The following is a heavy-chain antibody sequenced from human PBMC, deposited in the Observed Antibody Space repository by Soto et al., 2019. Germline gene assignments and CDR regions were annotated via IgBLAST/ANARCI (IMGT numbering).Heavy chain of an antibody. J-gene: IGHJ4*02. Sequence: PSETLSLTCTVSGGSISSYYWSWIRQPPGKGLEWIGYIYYSGSTNYSPSLKGRLTITKDTSKNQVVLTMTNMDPVDTATYYCARRVQLMPGPFDFWGQGTLVTVSS. CDR2: IYYSGST. CDR3: ARRVQLMPGPFDF. V-gene: IGHV4-59*01. D-gene: IGHD1-1*01. CDR1: GGSISSYY.